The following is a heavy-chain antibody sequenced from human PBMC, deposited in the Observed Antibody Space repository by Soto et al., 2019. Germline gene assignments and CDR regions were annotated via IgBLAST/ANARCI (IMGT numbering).Heavy chain of an antibody. D-gene: IGHD6-19*01. CDR3: ARDHFPILGWYYLDY. Sequence: QVQLVQSGAEVKKPGASVKVSCKASGYTFTTYGISWVRQAPGQGLEWMGWISAYNAITNYAPKLQGRVTMTTDTSTSTAYLELRSLRSDDTAVFYCARDHFPILGWYYLDYWGQGTLVTVSS. V-gene: IGHV1-18*04. J-gene: IGHJ4*02. CDR1: GYTFTTYG. CDR2: ISAYNAIT.